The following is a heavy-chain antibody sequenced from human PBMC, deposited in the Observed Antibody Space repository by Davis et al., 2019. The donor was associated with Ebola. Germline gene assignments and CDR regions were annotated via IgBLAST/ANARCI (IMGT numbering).Heavy chain of an antibody. CDR2: MNPNSGNT. CDR3: AALGYSSSWYPFDY. CDR1: GYTFTSHD. V-gene: IGHV1-8*01. D-gene: IGHD6-13*01. Sequence: AASVKVSCKASGYTFTSHDINWVRQATGQGLEWVGWMNPNSGNTGYAQKFQGRVTMTRNTSINTAYMELSSLRSEDTAVYFCAALGYSSSWYPFDYWGQGTLVTVSS. J-gene: IGHJ4*02.